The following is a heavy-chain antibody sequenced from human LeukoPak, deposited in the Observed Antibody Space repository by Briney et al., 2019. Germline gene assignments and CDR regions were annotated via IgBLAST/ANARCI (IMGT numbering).Heavy chain of an antibody. Sequence: SETLSLTCTVSGGSISSYYGSWIRQPPGKGLDWIGYMYYSGNTNYNPSLKSRVTTSVDSSKNQFSLKLSSVTAADTAVYYCARHTLVGARNAFDIWGQGTMVTVSS. CDR2: MYYSGNT. CDR3: ARHTLVGARNAFDI. D-gene: IGHD1-26*01. V-gene: IGHV4-59*08. J-gene: IGHJ3*02. CDR1: GGSISSYY.